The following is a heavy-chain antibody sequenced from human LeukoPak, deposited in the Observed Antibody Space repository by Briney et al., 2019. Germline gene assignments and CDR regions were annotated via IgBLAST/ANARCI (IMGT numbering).Heavy chain of an antibody. V-gene: IGHV3-21*01. D-gene: IGHD2-15*01. Sequence: PGGSLRLSCAASGFTLSSYSMNWVRQAPGKGLEWVSSISSSSSYIYYADSVKGRFTISRDNAKNSLYLQMNSLRAEDTAVYYCARDKVVAATPIDYWGQGTLVTVSS. J-gene: IGHJ4*02. CDR1: GFTLSSYS. CDR2: ISSSSSYI. CDR3: ARDKVVAATPIDY.